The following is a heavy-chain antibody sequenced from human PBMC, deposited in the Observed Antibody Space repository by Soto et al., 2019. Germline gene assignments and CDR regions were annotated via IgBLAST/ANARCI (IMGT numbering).Heavy chain of an antibody. CDR3: ARDQYCSSTSCYQAAFDI. CDR1: GGSISSGGYS. J-gene: IGHJ3*02. CDR2: IYHSGST. V-gene: IGHV4-30-2*01. D-gene: IGHD2-2*01. Sequence: KTSETLSLTCAVSGGSISSGGYSWSWIRQPPGKGLEWIGYIYHSGSTYYNPSLKSRVTISVDRSKNQFSLKLSSVTAADTAVYYCARDQYCSSTSCYQAAFDIWGQGTMVTVS.